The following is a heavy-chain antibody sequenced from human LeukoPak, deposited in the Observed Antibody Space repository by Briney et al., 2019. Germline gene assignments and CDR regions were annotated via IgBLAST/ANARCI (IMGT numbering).Heavy chain of an antibody. D-gene: IGHD3-16*01. CDR3: VKDDPRFGIYYGMDV. J-gene: IGHJ6*02. CDR2: ISSSSSYT. Sequence: KTGGSLRLSCAASGFTFSDYYMSWIRQAPGKGLEWVSYISSSSSYTNYADSVKGRFTISRDNAKNSLYLQMRSLTTEDTAIYYCVKDDPRFGIYYGMDVWGQGTTVTVSS. CDR1: GFTFSDYY. V-gene: IGHV3-11*06.